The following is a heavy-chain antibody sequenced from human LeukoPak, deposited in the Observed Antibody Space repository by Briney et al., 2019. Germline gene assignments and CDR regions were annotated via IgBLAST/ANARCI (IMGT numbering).Heavy chain of an antibody. CDR2: IKQDGSEK. Sequence: GGSLRLSCAASGFTFSSYCMSWVRQAPGKGLEWVANIKQDGSEKYYVDSVKGRFTISRDNAKNSLYLQMNSLRAEDTDVYYCARDTIYYFDYWGQGTLVAVSS. V-gene: IGHV3-7*01. D-gene: IGHD5-24*01. J-gene: IGHJ4*02. CDR1: GFTFSSYC. CDR3: ARDTIYYFDY.